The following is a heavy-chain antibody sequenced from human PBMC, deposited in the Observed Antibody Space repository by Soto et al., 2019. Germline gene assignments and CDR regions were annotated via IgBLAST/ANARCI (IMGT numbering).Heavy chain of an antibody. V-gene: IGHV4-30-4*01. J-gene: IGHJ6*02. CDR2: IYYSGST. Sequence: QVQLQESGPGLVKPSQTLSLTCTVSGGSISSGDYYWSWIRQPPGKGLEWIGYIYYSGSTYYNPSLKSRVTISVDTSKNQFSLKLTSVTATDTAVYYCARAVVARPPSARNYYGMDVWGQGTTVTVSS. CDR1: GGSISSGDYY. CDR3: ARAVVARPPSARNYYGMDV. D-gene: IGHD2-15*01.